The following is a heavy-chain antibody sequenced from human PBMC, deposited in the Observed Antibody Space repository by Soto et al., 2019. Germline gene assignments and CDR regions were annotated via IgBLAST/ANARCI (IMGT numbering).Heavy chain of an antibody. CDR1: GDSVSSNSAA. D-gene: IGHD3-3*01. V-gene: IGHV6-1*01. CDR3: ARTRVYDSYNYYGMAV. J-gene: IGHJ6*02. CDR2: TYYRSKWYN. Sequence: SQTLSLTCAISGDSVSSNSAAWNWIRQSPSRGLEWLGRTYYRSKWYNDYAVSVKSRITINPDTSKNQFSLQLNSVAPEDTAVYYCARTRVYDSYNYYGMAVWGQGTTVTVSS.